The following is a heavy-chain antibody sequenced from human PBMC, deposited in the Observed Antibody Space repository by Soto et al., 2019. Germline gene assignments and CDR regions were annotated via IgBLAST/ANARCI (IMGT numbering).Heavy chain of an antibody. V-gene: IGHV3-74*01. CDR2: INGGGSKT. CDR1: GFTFSSYW. J-gene: IGHJ4*02. Sequence: PGGSLRLSCAASGFTFSSYWMHWVRQTPEKGLVWVSHINGGGSKTTYADSVKGRFTISRDNAKNTLYLQMNSLRAEDTAVYYCASLLAVADPDYWGQGTLVTVSS. D-gene: IGHD6-19*01. CDR3: ASLLAVADPDY.